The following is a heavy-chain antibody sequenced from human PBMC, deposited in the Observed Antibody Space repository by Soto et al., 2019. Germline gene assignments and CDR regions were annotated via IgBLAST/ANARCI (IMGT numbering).Heavy chain of an antibody. Sequence: SETLSLTCSIYGGSFNAYYWSWIRQPPGKGLEWVREINHSGHTNYSPSLESRVTISVDMSNNTFSLKLTSMTASDTAVYYCANSGPAVLNGFYYPDMDVWGQGTTVTVSS. D-gene: IGHD2-2*01. J-gene: IGHJ6*02. CDR1: GGSFNAYY. CDR3: ANSGPAVLNGFYYPDMDV. CDR2: INHSGHT. V-gene: IGHV4-34*01.